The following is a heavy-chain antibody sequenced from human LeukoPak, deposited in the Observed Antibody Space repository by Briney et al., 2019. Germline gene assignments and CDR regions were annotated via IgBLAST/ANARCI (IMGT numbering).Heavy chain of an antibody. V-gene: IGHV3-23*01. Sequence: GSLRLSCAASGFTFSSYAMSWVRQAPGKGLDWVSAISGSGDSTYYADSVKGRFTISRDNSKNTLYLQMNRLRAEDTAIYYCAKDSRSSGWYNWFDPWGQGTLVTVSS. CDR1: GFTFSSYA. CDR3: AKDSRSSGWYNWFDP. J-gene: IGHJ5*02. CDR2: ISGSGDST. D-gene: IGHD6-19*01.